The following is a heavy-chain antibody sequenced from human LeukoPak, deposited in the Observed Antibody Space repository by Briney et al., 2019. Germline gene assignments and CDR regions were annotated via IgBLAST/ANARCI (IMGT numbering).Heavy chain of an antibody. J-gene: IGHJ4*02. CDR1: GGSFSGYY. CDR3: ARYDGGSGWSYFDY. D-gene: IGHD6-19*01. Sequence: SETLSLTCAVYGGSFSGYYWSWIRQPPGKGLEWIGEINHSGSTNYNPSLKSRVTISVDTSKNQFSLKLSSVTAADTAVYYCARYDGGSGWSYFDYWGQGTLVTVSS. V-gene: IGHV4-34*01. CDR2: INHSGST.